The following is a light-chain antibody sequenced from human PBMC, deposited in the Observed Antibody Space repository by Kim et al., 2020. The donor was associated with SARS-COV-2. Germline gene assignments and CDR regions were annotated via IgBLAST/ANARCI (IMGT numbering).Light chain of an antibody. CDR1: RLGDKY. J-gene: IGLJ2*01. Sequence: SVSPGKTASITGAGDRLGDKYACWSQQKPGQSPVLVIYQDSKRPSGIPERFSGSNSGNTATLTISGTQAMDEADYYCQAWDSSTVVFGGGTQLTVL. V-gene: IGLV3-1*01. CDR3: QAWDSSTVV. CDR2: QDS.